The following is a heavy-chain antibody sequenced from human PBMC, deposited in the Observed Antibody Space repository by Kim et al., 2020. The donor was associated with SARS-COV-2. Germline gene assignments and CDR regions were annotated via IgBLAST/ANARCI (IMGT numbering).Heavy chain of an antibody. J-gene: IGHJ4*02. Sequence: SETLSLTCTVSGGSISSGGYYWSWIRQHPGKGLEWIGYIYYSGSTYYNPSLKSRVTISVDTSMNQFSLKLSSVTAADTAVYYCARDRSGSSLFDYWGQGTLVTVSS. V-gene: IGHV4-31*03. CDR3: ARDRSGSSLFDY. CDR1: GGSISSGGYY. D-gene: IGHD1-26*01. CDR2: IYYSGST.